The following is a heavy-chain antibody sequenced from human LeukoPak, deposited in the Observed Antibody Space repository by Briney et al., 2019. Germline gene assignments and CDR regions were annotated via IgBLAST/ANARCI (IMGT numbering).Heavy chain of an antibody. V-gene: IGHV3-23*01. Sequence: PGGSLRLSCAASGVSFSSYAMTWVRQTPGKGLEWVSVIGSDGGGIQYAAPVKGRFTISRDNSKNTLRLQMNSLRVEDTAVYYCAKYAPPTTVVTRFFDYWGQGALVTVSS. D-gene: IGHD4-23*01. CDR2: IGSDGGGI. CDR3: AKYAPPTTVVTRFFDY. CDR1: GVSFSSYA. J-gene: IGHJ4*02.